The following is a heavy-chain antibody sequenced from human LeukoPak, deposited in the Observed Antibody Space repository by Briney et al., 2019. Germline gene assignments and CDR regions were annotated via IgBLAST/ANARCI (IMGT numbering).Heavy chain of an antibody. CDR1: GFTFSSYA. J-gene: IGHJ4*02. Sequence: GGSLRLSCAASGFTFSSYAMSWVRQAPGKGLEWVSAISGSGGSTYYADSVKGRLTISRDNSKNTLYLQMNSLRAEDTAVYYCAKDREVTYYYDSSGYYFDYWGQGTLVTVSS. CDR2: ISGSGGST. CDR3: AKDREVTYYYDSSGYYFDY. V-gene: IGHV3-23*01. D-gene: IGHD3-22*01.